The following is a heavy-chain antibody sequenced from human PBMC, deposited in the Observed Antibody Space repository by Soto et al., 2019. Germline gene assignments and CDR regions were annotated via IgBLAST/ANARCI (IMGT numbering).Heavy chain of an antibody. J-gene: IGHJ5*02. D-gene: IGHD5-12*01. CDR3: ARVAADIASWLDP. CDR2: IYYSGVT. CDR1: GDSISTYN. Sequence: PSETLSLTCTVSGDSISTYNWGWIRQPPGKGLEWIGCIYYSGVTNYNPSLKSRVTISVGTPKNQLSLKLNSVTAADTAVYYCARVAADIASWLDPWGQGTLVTVSS. V-gene: IGHV4-59*01.